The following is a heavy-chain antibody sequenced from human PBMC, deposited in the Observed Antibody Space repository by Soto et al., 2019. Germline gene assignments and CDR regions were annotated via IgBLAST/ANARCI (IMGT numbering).Heavy chain of an antibody. V-gene: IGHV1-3*01. D-gene: IGHD2-15*01. J-gene: IGHJ3*02. CDR1: GYTFTSYA. CDR3: ARDSGPWGSAYCSGGSCLGPDAFDI. CDR2: ITAGNGNT. Sequence: GASVKVSCKASGYTFTSYAMHWVRQAPGQRLEWMGWITAGNGNTKYSQKFQGRVTITRDTSASTAYMELSSLRSEDTAVYYCARDSGPWGSAYCSGGSCLGPDAFDIWGQGTMVTVSS.